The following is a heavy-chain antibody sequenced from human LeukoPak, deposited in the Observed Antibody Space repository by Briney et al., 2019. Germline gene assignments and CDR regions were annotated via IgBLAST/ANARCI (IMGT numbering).Heavy chain of an antibody. D-gene: IGHD2-2*01. CDR1: GGSIRSHS. CDR3: ARLEYQLLTLTY. J-gene: IGHJ4*02. CDR2: IYYSGTT. Sequence: SETLSLTCTVSGGSIRSHSWSWIRQPPGKGLEWIGSIYYSGTTNYNPSLTSRVTISVDTSKSQFSLRLSSVTAADTAMYYCARLEYQLLTLTYWGQGTLVTVSS. V-gene: IGHV4-59*11.